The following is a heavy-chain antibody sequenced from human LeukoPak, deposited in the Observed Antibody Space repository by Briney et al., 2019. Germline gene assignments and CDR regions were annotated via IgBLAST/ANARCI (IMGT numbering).Heavy chain of an antibody. D-gene: IGHD3-22*01. Sequence: SETLSLTCSVSGGSIRNYFWSWIRQPAGKGLEWIGRIYTSGSTDYNPSLRSRVTMSVDTSRNQFSLRLTSMTAADTAVYYCARESKSYDGSGFYHYYWGQGTLVAVSS. CDR2: IYTSGST. V-gene: IGHV4-4*07. CDR1: GGSIRNYF. J-gene: IGHJ4*02. CDR3: ARESKSYDGSGFYHYY.